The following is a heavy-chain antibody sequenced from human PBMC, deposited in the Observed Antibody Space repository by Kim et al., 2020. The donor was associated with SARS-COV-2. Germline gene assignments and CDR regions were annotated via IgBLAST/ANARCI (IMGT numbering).Heavy chain of an antibody. D-gene: IGHD3-10*01. CDR3: ARVNGSAAGQYLNYGMDV. Sequence: SETLSLTCSVSGDSINGYDWTWIRQLPGKGLEWIGYLSNSGNTNYNPSLRSRVTMSIDASKNQFSMTLTSVTAADTAKYYCARVNGSAAGQYLNYGMDVWGQGTTSPVSS. J-gene: IGHJ6*02. CDR1: GDSINGYD. V-gene: IGHV4-59*13. CDR2: LSNSGNT.